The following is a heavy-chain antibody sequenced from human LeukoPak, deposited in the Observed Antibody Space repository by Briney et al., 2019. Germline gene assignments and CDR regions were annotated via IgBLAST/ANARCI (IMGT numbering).Heavy chain of an antibody. D-gene: IGHD3-22*01. CDR1: GFTFSTYG. CDR3: AVGEYYYDSSGYPHF. V-gene: IGHV3-33*01. J-gene: IGHJ4*02. CDR2: IWYDGRTK. Sequence: GGSLILSCAASGFTFSTYGMHWVRQAPGKGLEWVAVIWYDGRTKYYADSVKGRFTISRDNSKNTLYLQMNSLRAEDTAVYYCAVGEYYYDSSGYPHFWGQGTLVTVSS.